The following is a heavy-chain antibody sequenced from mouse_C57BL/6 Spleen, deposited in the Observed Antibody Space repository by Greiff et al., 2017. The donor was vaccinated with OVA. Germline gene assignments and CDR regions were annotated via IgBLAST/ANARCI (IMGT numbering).Heavy chain of an antibody. CDR2: IRNKANGYTT. Sequence: EVQGVESGGGLVQPGGSLSLSCAASGFTFTDYYMSWVRQPPGKALEWLGFIRNKANGYTTEYSASVKGRFTISRDNSQSILYLQMNALRAEDSATYYCARYRGGNYYAMDYWGQGTSVTVSS. CDR3: ARYRGGNYYAMDY. J-gene: IGHJ4*01. V-gene: IGHV7-3*01. CDR1: GFTFTDYY.